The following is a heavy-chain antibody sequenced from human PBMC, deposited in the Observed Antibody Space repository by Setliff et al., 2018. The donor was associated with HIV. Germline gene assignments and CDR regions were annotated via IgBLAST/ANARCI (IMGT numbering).Heavy chain of an antibody. CDR3: ARYKCINFACVGFDI. J-gene: IGHJ3*02. CDR2: IHYSGIT. D-gene: IGHD3-9*01. Sequence: SETLSLTCTVSYGSISGHYWTWIRQPPGKGLEWTGSIHYSGITHYNPSLKSRLTMSVDTSKNQVSLKLTSVTAADTAVYYCARYKCINFACVGFDIWGQGTVVTVS. V-gene: IGHV4-59*11. CDR1: YGSISGHY.